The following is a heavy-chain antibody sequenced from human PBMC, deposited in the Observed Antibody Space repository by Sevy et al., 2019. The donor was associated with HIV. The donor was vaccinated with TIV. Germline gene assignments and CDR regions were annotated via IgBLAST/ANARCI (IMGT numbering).Heavy chain of an antibody. CDR3: ARDRTIAAADYYFDY. V-gene: IGHV3-30*04. CDR2: ISNDGRDK. D-gene: IGHD6-13*01. J-gene: IGHJ4*02. CDR1: GLTFNRYP. Sequence: GESLKISCAASGLTFNRYPMLWVRQAPGKGLEWVAVISNDGRDKHYADSVKGRFTVYRDNSKNTLYLQRNSRRDEDTAVYYCARDRTIAAADYYFDYWGQRTLVTVSS.